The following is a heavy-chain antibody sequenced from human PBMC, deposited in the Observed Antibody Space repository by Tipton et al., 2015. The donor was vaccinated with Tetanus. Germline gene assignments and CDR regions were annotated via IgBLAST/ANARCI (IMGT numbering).Heavy chain of an antibody. CDR3: ARDVRAEMGFDY. CDR1: GYTFTSYG. CDR2: VSAYNGRT. D-gene: IGHD1-26*01. V-gene: IGHV1-18*01. Sequence: QVQLVQSGDEVKRPGASVKVSCKASGYTFTSYGINWVRQAPGQGLEWMGWVSAYNGRTNYAQKVRDSVTMTTDTSTSTAYMELRSLRSDDTALYYCARDVRAEMGFDYWGRGTRVTVSS. J-gene: IGHJ4*02.